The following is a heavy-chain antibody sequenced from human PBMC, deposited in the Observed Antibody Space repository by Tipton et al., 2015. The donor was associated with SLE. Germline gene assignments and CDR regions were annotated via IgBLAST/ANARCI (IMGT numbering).Heavy chain of an antibody. J-gene: IGHJ4*02. V-gene: IGHV3-33*08. Sequence: SLRLSCAASGFTFSFYEMNWVRQAPGKRLEWVALVSYDGRSQTYADSVKGRFTVSRDNSKNSLYLQMNSLRAEDTAVYYCARDQGYNWNHFDYWGQGTLVTVSS. D-gene: IGHD1-20*01. CDR2: VSYDGRSQ. CDR1: GFTFSFYE. CDR3: ARDQGYNWNHFDY.